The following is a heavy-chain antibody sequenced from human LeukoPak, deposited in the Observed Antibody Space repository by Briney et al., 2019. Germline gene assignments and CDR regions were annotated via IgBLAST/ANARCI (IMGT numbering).Heavy chain of an antibody. CDR1: GFTFSGYA. CDR2: ISGSGGST. Sequence: GGSLRLSCAASGFTFSGYAMTWVRQAPGKGLEWVSAISGSGGSTYYADSVKGRFTISRDNSKNTLYLRMNSLRAEDTAVYYCAKEGSLAFDYWGQGTLVTVSS. J-gene: IGHJ4*02. V-gene: IGHV3-23*01. CDR3: AKEGSLAFDY. D-gene: IGHD1-1*01.